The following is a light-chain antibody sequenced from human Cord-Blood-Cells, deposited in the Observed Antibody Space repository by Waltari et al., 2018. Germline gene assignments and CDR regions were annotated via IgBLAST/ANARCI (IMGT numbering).Light chain of an antibody. CDR1: SSDVGGYNY. V-gene: IGLV2-8*01. Sequence: QSALTQPPSASGSPGQSVTISCTGTSSDVGGYNYVSWYQQHPGKAPKLMIYEVSKRPSGVPDRFCGSTPCNTAALTVSGLQAEDEADYYGSSYAGSNNWVFGGGTKLTVL. CDR3: SSYAGSNNWV. CDR2: EVS. J-gene: IGLJ3*02.